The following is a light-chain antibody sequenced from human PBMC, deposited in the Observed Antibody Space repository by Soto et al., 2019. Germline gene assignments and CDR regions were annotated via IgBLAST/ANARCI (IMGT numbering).Light chain of an antibody. CDR2: AAS. J-gene: IGKJ5*01. V-gene: IGKV1-9*01. CDR1: QGISRD. CDR3: QQLNSYPIT. Sequence: DIQLTQSPSFLSASVGDRVTITCLPTQGISRDLAWYQQKPGKAPKLLIYAASTLQSGVPSRFSGSGSGTEFTLTISSLQTEDCATYDCQQLNSYPITFGQGTRLEIK.